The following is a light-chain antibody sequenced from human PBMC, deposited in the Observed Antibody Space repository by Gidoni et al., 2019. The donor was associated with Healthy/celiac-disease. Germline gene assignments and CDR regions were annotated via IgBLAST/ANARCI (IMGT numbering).Light chain of an antibody. CDR3: QRGNSFPRT. Sequence: DIQMTYSPSAVSASVADRVTTTCWASQGISSWLGWYQQKPGKAPKLLIYAASSLQSGVPSRFSGSGSRTDFTLTISSLQPEDFATYCCQRGNSFPRTFGQGTKLEIK. V-gene: IGKV1-12*01. CDR1: QGISSW. CDR2: AAS. J-gene: IGKJ2*01.